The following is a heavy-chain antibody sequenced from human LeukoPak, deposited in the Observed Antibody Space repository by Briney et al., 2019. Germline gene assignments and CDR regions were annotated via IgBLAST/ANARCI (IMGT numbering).Heavy chain of an antibody. Sequence: GGSLRLSCAASGFTFSSYGMHWVRQAPGKGLEWVTIISYDGSDKYYADSVKGRFTISRDNSQNTLYLQMNSLRDEDTAVYYCARSSTRLPLTHWGQGTLVTVSS. V-gene: IGHV3-30*03. D-gene: IGHD4-11*01. CDR2: ISYDGSDK. J-gene: IGHJ4*02. CDR3: ARSSTRLPLTH. CDR1: GFTFSSYG.